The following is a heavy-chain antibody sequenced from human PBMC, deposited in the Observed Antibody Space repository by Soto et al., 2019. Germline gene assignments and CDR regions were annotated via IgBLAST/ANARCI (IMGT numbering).Heavy chain of an antibody. CDR3: VRVYGRSSCFFDS. V-gene: IGHV4-38-2*02. D-gene: IGHD6-6*01. Sequence: WEAPSLTWRVSWYYLTFGYHWAWIGQPPGKGLEWIGTIYYSGTTYYNPSLMRRATMSVDTSKNQFSLKVTSATAADTAVYFCVRVYGRSSCFFDSWGQGTLVTVSS. J-gene: IGHJ4*02. CDR2: IYYSGTT. CDR1: WYYLTFGYH.